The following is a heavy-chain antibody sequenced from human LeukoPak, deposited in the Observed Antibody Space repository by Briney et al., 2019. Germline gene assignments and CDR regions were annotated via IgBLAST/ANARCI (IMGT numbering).Heavy chain of an antibody. CDR2: IKQDGSEK. Sequence: GGSLRLSCAASGFTFSSYWMSWVRQAPGKGLEWVANIKQDGSEKYYVDSVKGRFTISRDNAKNSLYLQMNSLRAEDTAVYYCAREIAAAVYHWFDPWGQGTLVTVSS. CDR3: AREIAAAVYHWFDP. V-gene: IGHV3-7*01. D-gene: IGHD6-13*01. J-gene: IGHJ5*02. CDR1: GFTFSSYW.